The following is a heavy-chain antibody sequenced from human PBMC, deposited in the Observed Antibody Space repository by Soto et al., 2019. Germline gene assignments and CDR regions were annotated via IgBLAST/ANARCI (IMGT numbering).Heavy chain of an antibody. V-gene: IGHV4-4*07. D-gene: IGHD2-21*02. J-gene: IGHJ4*02. Sequence: ETLSLTCTVSGGSISSYYWSWIRQPAGKGLEWIGRIYTSGSTNYNPSLKSRVTMSVDTSKNQFSLKLSSVTAADTAVYYCARFSGYCGGDCYHPLDYWGQGTLVTVSS. CDR3: ARFSGYCGGDCYHPLDY. CDR2: IYTSGST. CDR1: GGSISSYY.